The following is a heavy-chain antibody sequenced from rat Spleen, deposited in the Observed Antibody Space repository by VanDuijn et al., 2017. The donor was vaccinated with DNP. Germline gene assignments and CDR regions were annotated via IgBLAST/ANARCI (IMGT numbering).Heavy chain of an antibody. CDR3: VRWNSGHFDY. J-gene: IGHJ2*01. V-gene: IGHV5-22*01. CDR2: IGSPAYAP. D-gene: IGHD4-3*01. Sequence: QLVESGGGLVQPGRSLKLSCAASGFTFSAYYMAWVRQAPAKGLEWVAYIGSPAYAPYYTDSVKGRFTISRDNAKSTLYLQMNSLRSEDMATYYCVRWNSGHFDYWGQGVMVTVSS. CDR1: GFTFSAYY.